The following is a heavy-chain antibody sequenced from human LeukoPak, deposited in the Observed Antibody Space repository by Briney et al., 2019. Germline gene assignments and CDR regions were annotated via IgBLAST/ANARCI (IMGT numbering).Heavy chain of an antibody. Sequence: PGGSLRLSCAASGFTFSDYYMSWIRQAPGKGLEWVSYISSSGSTIYYADSVKGRFTISRDNAKNSLYLQMNSLRAEDTAVYYCARAKVVVTRDFDYWGQGTLVTVSS. CDR2: ISSSGSTI. CDR3: ARAKVVVTRDFDY. V-gene: IGHV3-11*04. D-gene: IGHD3-22*01. CDR1: GFTFSDYY. J-gene: IGHJ4*02.